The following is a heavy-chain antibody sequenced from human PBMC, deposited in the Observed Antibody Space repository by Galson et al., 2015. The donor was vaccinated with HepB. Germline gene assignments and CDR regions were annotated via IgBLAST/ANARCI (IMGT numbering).Heavy chain of an antibody. D-gene: IGHD3-22*01. CDR1: GYTFTGYY. CDR2: INPNSGGT. Sequence: SVTVSCKASGYTFTGYYMHWVRQAPGQGLEWMGWINPNSGGTNYAQKFQGRVTMTRDTSISTAYMELSRLRSDDTAVYYCARASWDYYDSSSSSDYWGQGTLVTVSS. J-gene: IGHJ4*02. CDR3: ARASWDYYDSSSSSDY. V-gene: IGHV1-2*02.